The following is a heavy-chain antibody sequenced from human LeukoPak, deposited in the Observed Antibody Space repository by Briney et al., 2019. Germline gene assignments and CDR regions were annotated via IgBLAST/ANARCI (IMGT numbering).Heavy chain of an antibody. D-gene: IGHD3-10*01. CDR3: ATLESGSNYEDY. Sequence: PVKVSCKASGGTFSSYAISWVRQAPGQGLEWMGGIIPIFGTANYAQKFQGRVTITTDESTSTAYMELSSLRSEDTAVYYCATLESGSNYEDYWGQGTLVTVSS. CDR2: IIPIFGTA. CDR1: GGTFSSYA. V-gene: IGHV1-69*05. J-gene: IGHJ4*02.